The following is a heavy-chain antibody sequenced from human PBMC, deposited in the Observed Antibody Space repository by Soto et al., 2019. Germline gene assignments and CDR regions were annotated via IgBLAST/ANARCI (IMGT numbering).Heavy chain of an antibody. Sequence: PSETLSLTCTVSGGSISSSSYYWGWIRQPPGKGLEWIGSIYYSGSTYYNPSLKSRVTISVDTSKNQFSLKLSSVTAADTAVYYCALDYYGSGSYKLWGQGTLVTVSS. CDR2: IYYSGST. J-gene: IGHJ4*02. D-gene: IGHD3-10*01. CDR3: ALDYYGSGSYKL. CDR1: GGSISSSSYY. V-gene: IGHV4-39*01.